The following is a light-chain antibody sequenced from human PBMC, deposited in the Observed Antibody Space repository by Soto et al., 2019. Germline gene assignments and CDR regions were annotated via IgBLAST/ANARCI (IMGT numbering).Light chain of an antibody. Sequence: EIVLTQSPATLSLSPGERATLSCRASQSVSSYLAWYQQKPGQAPRLLIYDASNRDTGIPARFSGSGSGTDFSLTISSLEPEDFAVYYCQQRSNWLTWTFGQGTKVEIK. CDR3: QQRSNWLTWT. J-gene: IGKJ1*01. V-gene: IGKV3-11*01. CDR1: QSVSSY. CDR2: DAS.